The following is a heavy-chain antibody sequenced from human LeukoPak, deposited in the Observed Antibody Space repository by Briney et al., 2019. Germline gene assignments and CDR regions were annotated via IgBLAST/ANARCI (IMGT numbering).Heavy chain of an antibody. V-gene: IGHV3-30*18. CDR3: AKEQSSGWYRVADH. D-gene: IGHD6-19*01. CDR1: GFIFSDDG. J-gene: IGHJ4*02. Sequence: GGSLRLSCAASGFIFSDDGMHWVRQAPGKGLEWVAVILYDGSEEYYGESVKGRFTISRDNSKNTLYLQMNSLRVEDTAVYYCAKEQSSGWYRVADHWGQGTLVTVSS. CDR2: ILYDGSEE.